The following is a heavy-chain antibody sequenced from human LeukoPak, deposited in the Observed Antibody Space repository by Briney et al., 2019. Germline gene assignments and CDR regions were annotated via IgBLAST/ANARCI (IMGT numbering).Heavy chain of an antibody. J-gene: IGHJ4*02. CDR3: ARDRRYCSGGSCYLFDY. D-gene: IGHD2-15*01. V-gene: IGHV3-9*01. CDR1: GFTFDDYA. Sequence: GGSLRLSCAASGFTFDDYAMHWVRQAPGKGLEWVSGISWNSGSIGYADSVKGRFTISRDNAKNSLYLQMNSLRAEDTAVYYCARDRRYCSGGSCYLFDYWGQGTLVTVSS. CDR2: ISWNSGSI.